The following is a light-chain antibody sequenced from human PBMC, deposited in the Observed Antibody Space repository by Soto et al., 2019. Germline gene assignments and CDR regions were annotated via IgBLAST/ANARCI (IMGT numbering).Light chain of an antibody. CDR1: FNDVGAHNY. V-gene: IGLV2-14*01. CDR2: EVS. J-gene: IGLJ1*01. CDR3: SSYTTISTYV. Sequence: QSVLTQPASVSGSPGQSIIISCTGTFNDVGAHNYVSWYQQHPGKALKLVIYEVSNRPSGISNRFSGFKAGNTASPTISGLQAEDEADYYCSSYTTISTYVFGTGTKVTVL.